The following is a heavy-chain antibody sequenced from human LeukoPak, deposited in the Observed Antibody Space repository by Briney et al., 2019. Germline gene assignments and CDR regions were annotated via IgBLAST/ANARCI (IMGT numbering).Heavy chain of an antibody. CDR1: GFTFSSYG. J-gene: IGHJ4*02. Sequence: GGTLRLSYAASGFTFSSYGMSWVRQAPGKGLEWVSAISGSGGSTYYADSVKGRFTISRDNSKNTLYLQMNSLRAEDTAVYYCAKAPRLYYYDSSGYYGNWGQGTLVTVSS. D-gene: IGHD3-22*01. V-gene: IGHV3-23*01. CDR3: AKAPRLYYYDSSGYYGN. CDR2: ISGSGGST.